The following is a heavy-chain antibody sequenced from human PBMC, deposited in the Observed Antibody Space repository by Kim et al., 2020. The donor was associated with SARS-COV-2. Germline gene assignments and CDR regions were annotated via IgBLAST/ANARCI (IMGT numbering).Heavy chain of an antibody. CDR2: IYYSGST. V-gene: IGHV4-39*01. J-gene: IGHJ4*02. D-gene: IGHD1-26*01. CDR1: GVSIISSSYY. CDR3: ARSEVGATHLHFFDY. Sequence: SETLSLTCTVSGVSIISSSYYWGWIRQPPGKGLEWIGSIYYSGSTYYNPSLKSRVTISVDTSKNQFSLKLSSVTAADTAVYYCARSEVGATHLHFFDYWGQGTLVTVSS.